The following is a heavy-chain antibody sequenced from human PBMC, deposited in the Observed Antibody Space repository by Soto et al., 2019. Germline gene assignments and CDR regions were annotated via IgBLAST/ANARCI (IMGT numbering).Heavy chain of an antibody. Sequence: ASVKVSCKASGYTFTGYYMHWVRQAPGQGLEWMGWINPNSGGTNYAQKFQGWVTMTRDTSISTAYMELSRLRSDDTAVYYCARVEVVAAVTNWFDPWGQGTLVTVSS. J-gene: IGHJ5*02. V-gene: IGHV1-2*04. CDR3: ARVEVVAAVTNWFDP. D-gene: IGHD2-15*01. CDR1: GYTFTGYY. CDR2: INPNSGGT.